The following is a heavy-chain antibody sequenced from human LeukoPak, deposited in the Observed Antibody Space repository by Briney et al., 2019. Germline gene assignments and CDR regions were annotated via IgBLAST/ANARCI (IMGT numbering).Heavy chain of an antibody. Sequence: NPGGSLRLSCAAAGFTFSSYEINWVRQAPGKGLEWVSSITSSSSYIYYADSVKGRFTISRDNAQNSLYLQMHSLRGEDTAVYYCARDRDGYTFGIWGQGTMVTVSS. CDR2: ITSSSSYI. V-gene: IGHV3-21*01. J-gene: IGHJ3*02. CDR1: GFTFSSYE. D-gene: IGHD5-24*01. CDR3: ARDRDGYTFGI.